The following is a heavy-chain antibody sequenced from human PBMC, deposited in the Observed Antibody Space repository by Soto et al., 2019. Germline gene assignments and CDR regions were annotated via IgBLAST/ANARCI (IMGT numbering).Heavy chain of an antibody. CDR3: ATEPLCSGGSCYGMDV. V-gene: IGHV1-24*01. CDR1: GYTLTELS. J-gene: IGHJ6*02. Sequence: ASVKVSCKVSGYTLTELSMHWVRQAPGKGLEWMGGFDPEDGETIYAQKFQGRVTMTEDTSTDTAYMELSSLRSEDTAVYYCATEPLCSGGSCYGMDVWGQGTKVTVSS. CDR2: FDPEDGET. D-gene: IGHD2-15*01.